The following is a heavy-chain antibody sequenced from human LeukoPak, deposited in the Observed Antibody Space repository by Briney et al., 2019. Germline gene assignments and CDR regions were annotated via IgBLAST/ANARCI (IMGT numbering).Heavy chain of an antibody. CDR3: AARPYDFWSGYYSYYFDY. Sequence: SVKVSCKASGGTFSSYAISWVRQAHGQGLEWMGRIIPILGIANYAQKFQGRVTITADKSTSTAYMELSSLRSEDTAVYYCAARPYDFWSGYYSYYFDYWGQGTLVTVSS. D-gene: IGHD3-3*01. CDR2: IIPILGIA. J-gene: IGHJ4*02. V-gene: IGHV1-69*04. CDR1: GGTFSSYA.